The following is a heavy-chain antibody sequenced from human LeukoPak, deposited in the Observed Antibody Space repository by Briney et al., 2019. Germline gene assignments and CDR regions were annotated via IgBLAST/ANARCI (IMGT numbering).Heavy chain of an antibody. CDR2: MSFDGSHI. CDR1: QFTFSSHA. D-gene: IGHD3-16*01. J-gene: IGHJ6*03. V-gene: IGHV3-30*01. Sequence: GGSLRLSCAASQFTFSSHAMNWVRQAPGKGLDWVAVMSFDGSHIYYADSVKGRYTISRDNSKNTLFLQMNSLNADDMAVYYCARGGTYYYQYYYMDVWGKGTTVTVSS. CDR3: ARGGTYYYQYYYMDV.